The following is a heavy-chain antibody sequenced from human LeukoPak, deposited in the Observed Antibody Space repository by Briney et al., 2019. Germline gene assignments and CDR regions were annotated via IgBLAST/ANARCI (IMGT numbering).Heavy chain of an antibody. J-gene: IGHJ4*02. D-gene: IGHD3-10*01. CDR1: AGSVSNSDSH. Sequence: PSETLSLTCTVSAGSVSNSDSHWGWVRQTPWRGLEWIGSVYYTGRTDYTPSFQSRVTVSVDTSKDQFSLRLRSVTAADTAFYYCARDSNRYGSGSYFLLDYWGQGILVTVSS. V-gene: IGHV4-39*07. CDR3: ARDSNRYGSGSYFLLDY. CDR2: VYYTGRT.